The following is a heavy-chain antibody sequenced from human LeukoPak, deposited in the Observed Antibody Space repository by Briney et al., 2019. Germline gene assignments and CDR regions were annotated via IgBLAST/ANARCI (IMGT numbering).Heavy chain of an antibody. D-gene: IGHD5-18*01. CDR2: IWFDGSDE. V-gene: IGHV3-33*08. CDR3: ARGGTWIQLCDY. J-gene: IGHJ4*02. CDR1: GFTFSSYA. Sequence: GGSLRLSCAASGFTFSSYAMSWVRQAPGKGLEWVAVIWFDGSDEYYADSVKGRFTISRDNSKNTLSLQMNSLRAEDTAVYYCARGGTWIQLCDYWGQGTLVTVSS.